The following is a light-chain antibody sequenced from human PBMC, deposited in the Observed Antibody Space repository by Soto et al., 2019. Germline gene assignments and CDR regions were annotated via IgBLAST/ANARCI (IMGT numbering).Light chain of an antibody. Sequence: IVMTQSPATLSVSPGERANLSCRASQSVGTKLAWYQQTPGQAPRLLIYGASNRATGVPARISGSVSGTEFTLTIASLQSEDFATYFCQKYDRAPLTFGGGTKVEI. CDR3: QKYDRAPLT. CDR2: GAS. CDR1: QSVGTK. V-gene: IGKV3-15*01. J-gene: IGKJ4*01.